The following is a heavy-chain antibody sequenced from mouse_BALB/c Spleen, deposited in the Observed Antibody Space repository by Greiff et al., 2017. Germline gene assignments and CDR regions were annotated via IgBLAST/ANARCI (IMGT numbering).Heavy chain of an antibody. Sequence: DVKLVESGGDLVKPGGSLKLSCAASGFTFSSYGMSWVRQTPDKRLEWVATISSGGSYTYYPDSVKGRFTISRDNAKNTLYLQMSSLKSEDTAMYYCARRGGYSYAMDYWGQGTSVTVSS. CDR2: ISSGGSYT. D-gene: IGHD2-3*01. J-gene: IGHJ4*01. CDR1: GFTFSSYG. V-gene: IGHV5-6*02. CDR3: ARRGGYSYAMDY.